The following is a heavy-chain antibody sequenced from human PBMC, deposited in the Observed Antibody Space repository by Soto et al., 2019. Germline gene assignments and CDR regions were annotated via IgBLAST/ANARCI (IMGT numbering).Heavy chain of an antibody. CDR1: GFTFSWYS. J-gene: IGHJ4*02. D-gene: IGHD3-22*01. CDR2: ISSSSSYI. Sequence: GGSLRLSCAASGFTFSWYSMNWVRQAPGKGLEWVSSISSSSSYIYYADSVKGRFTISRDNAKNSLYLQMNSLRAEDTAVYYCARVHYYDSSGYSHWGQGTLVTVSS. V-gene: IGHV3-21*01. CDR3: ARVHYYDSSGYSH.